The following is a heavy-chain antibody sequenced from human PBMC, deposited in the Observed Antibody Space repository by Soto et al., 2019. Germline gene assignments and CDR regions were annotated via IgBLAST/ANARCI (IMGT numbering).Heavy chain of an antibody. CDR1: GFTFRTYW. J-gene: IGHJ6*02. CDR2: INQDGSEK. D-gene: IGHD5-18*01. Sequence: EVQLVESGGGLVQPGGSLRLSCGASGFTFRTYWLSWVRQVPGKGLEWVANINQDGSEKNYVGSVKGRFTISRDNAKNSLHLQMASLRAEDTALYYCARDGSTSWYSYDYHGMDVWGQGTTVTVSS. V-gene: IGHV3-7*05. CDR3: ARDGSTSWYSYDYHGMDV.